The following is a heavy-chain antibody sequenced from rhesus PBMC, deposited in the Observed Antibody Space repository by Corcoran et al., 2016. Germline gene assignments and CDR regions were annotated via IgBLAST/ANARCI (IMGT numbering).Heavy chain of an antibody. D-gene: IGHD2-27*01. CDR1: GGSFSSSW. CDR3: ASIRVFGDY. V-gene: IGHV4-80*01. CDR2: INGTSGST. Sequence: QVQLQESGPGLVKPSGTLSLTCAVSGGSFSSSWWSWIRQPPGKGLEWIGEINGTSGSTNYNPSLKSRVTISKDASKNQCSLKLSSVTAADTAVYYCASIRVFGDYWGQGVLVTVSS. J-gene: IGHJ4*01.